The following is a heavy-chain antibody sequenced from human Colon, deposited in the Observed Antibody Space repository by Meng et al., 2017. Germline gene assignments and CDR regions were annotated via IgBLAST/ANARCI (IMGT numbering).Heavy chain of an antibody. Sequence: QGQLGQVGAEVKKPGASVKVSCKASGYSLSGYYMHWVRQVPGQGPEWMGRMHPNNGDRNLAQIFQGRVTMSRDTSISTAYLELTRLRPDDTAVYYCVRDFRVTDLWGQGTLVTVSS. J-gene: IGHJ1*01. CDR1: GYSLSGYY. CDR3: VRDFRVTDL. D-gene: IGHD2-8*01. V-gene: IGHV1-2*06. CDR2: MHPNNGDR.